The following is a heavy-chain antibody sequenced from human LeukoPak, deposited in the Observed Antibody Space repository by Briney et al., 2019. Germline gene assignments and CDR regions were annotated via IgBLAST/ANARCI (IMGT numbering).Heavy chain of an antibody. CDR2: IYYSGST. V-gene: IGHV4-31*03. CDR3: ARDSPHSSSWYRVDYYYGMDV. D-gene: IGHD6-13*01. CDR1: GGSISSGGYY. J-gene: IGHJ6*02. Sequence: PSQTLSLNCTVSGGSISSGGYYWSWIRQHPGKGLEWIGYIYYSGSTYYNPSLKSRVTISVDTSKNQFSLKLSSVTAADTAVYYCARDSPHSSSWYRVDYYYGMDVWGQGTTVTVSS.